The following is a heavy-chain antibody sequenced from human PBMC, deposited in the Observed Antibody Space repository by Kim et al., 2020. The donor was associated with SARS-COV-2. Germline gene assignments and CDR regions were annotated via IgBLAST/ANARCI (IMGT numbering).Heavy chain of an antibody. CDR2: IKQHGSE. Sequence: GGSLRLSSVASGFTFSHYDMTWVRQTPGKGLEWVAYIKQHGSEYYADSVKGRFTISRDNAKNSLYLQMNSLRADDTAVYCCARGNGGTYWGQGTRVTVSS. V-gene: IGHV3-7*03. J-gene: IGHJ4*02. CDR3: ARGNGGTY. D-gene: IGHD1-1*01. CDR1: GFTFSHYD.